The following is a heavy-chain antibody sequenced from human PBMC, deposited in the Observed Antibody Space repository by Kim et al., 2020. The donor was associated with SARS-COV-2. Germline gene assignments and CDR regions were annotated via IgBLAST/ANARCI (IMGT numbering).Heavy chain of an antibody. V-gene: IGHV4-38-2*02. CDR2: IYHSGST. CDR3: ATVTARQGLETRDY. CDR1: GYSISSGYY. D-gene: IGHD6-19*01. Sequence: SETLSLTCTVSGYSISSGYYWGWIRQPPGKGLEWIGSIYHSGSTYYNPSLKSRVTISVDTSKNQFSLKLSSVTAADTAGYYCATVTARQGLETRDYWGQG. J-gene: IGHJ4*02.